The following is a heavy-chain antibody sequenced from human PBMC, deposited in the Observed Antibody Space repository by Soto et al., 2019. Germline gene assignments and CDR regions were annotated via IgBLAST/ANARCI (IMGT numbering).Heavy chain of an antibody. J-gene: IGHJ4*01. Sequence: QVHLVESGGGVVQPGRSLRLSCAASGFTFSIYGMHWVRQAPGKGLEWVADLSYDGTNKYYRDSVKGRFTISRDNSKNKLYLQMDSLRPEDTAVYYFAKLTDYGDPTGRGYWGHGNLVTVSS. V-gene: IGHV3-30*18. CDR2: LSYDGTNK. CDR3: AKLTDYGDPTGRGY. D-gene: IGHD4-17*01. CDR1: GFTFSIYG.